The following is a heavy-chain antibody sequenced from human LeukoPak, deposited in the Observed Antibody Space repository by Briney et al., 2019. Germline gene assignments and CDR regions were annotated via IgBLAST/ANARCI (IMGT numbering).Heavy chain of an antibody. J-gene: IGHJ4*02. CDR2: IYATGST. Sequence: SETLSLTCTVSGGSISSGNFWWSWIRQPAGKGLEWIGRIYATGSTNYHPSLKSRVTISVDTSKNQFSLRLNSVTAADTAVYYCAREIAAISTAHFDSWGQGTLVTVSS. D-gene: IGHD2-2*02. CDR3: AREIAAISTAHFDS. V-gene: IGHV4-61*02. CDR1: GGSISSGNFW.